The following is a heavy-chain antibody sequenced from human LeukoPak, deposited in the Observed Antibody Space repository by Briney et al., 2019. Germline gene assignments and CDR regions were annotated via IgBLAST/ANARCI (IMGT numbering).Heavy chain of an antibody. CDR2: INPNSGPT. V-gene: IGHV1-2*02. D-gene: IGHD3-22*01. Sequence: ASVKVSCEASGYTFTDYYAQGVPDAPGQGLECRGGINPNSGPTKYAHNFQGRVTMTGDMSISTAYGYLRRLRSDDTAVYYCARSAGASYYGSTGYFYSWGQGTLVTVSS. CDR3: ARSAGASYYGSTGYFYS. J-gene: IGHJ5*02. CDR1: GYTFTDYY.